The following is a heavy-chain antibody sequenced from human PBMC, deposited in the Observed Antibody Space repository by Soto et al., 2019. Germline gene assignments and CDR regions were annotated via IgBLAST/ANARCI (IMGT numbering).Heavy chain of an antibody. Sequence: GGSRRLPCVVAGLTFSDYGFHWVRHAPGRGLDWVAAISYDGSFVYYADAVRGRVTISRDSSRNSLDLQTITLRHEDTAVYYCAKERGRHRNFARDVWGQGTSVTVSS. CDR3: AKERGRHRNFARDV. CDR2: ISYDGSFV. D-gene: IGHD1-1*01. V-gene: IGHV3-30*18. CDR1: GLTFSDYG. J-gene: IGHJ6*02.